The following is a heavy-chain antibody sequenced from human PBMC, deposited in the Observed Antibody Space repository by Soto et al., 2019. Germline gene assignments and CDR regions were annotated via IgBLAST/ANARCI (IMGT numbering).Heavy chain of an antibody. CDR1: GYTFTSYA. CDR3: ARYLWGSGTEGAFDI. Sequence: ASVKVFCKASGYTFTSYAMHWVRQAPGQRLEWMGWINAGNGNTKYSQKFQGRVTITRDTSASTAYMELSSLRSEDTAVYYCARYLWGSGTEGAFDIWGQGTMVTVSS. D-gene: IGHD3-16*01. V-gene: IGHV1-3*01. CDR2: INAGNGNT. J-gene: IGHJ3*02.